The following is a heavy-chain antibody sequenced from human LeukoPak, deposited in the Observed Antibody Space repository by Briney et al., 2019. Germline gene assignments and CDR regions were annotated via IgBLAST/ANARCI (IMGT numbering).Heavy chain of an antibody. CDR1: GFTFSTYS. V-gene: IGHV3-21*01. CDR2: ISSDSNYI. D-gene: IGHD3-22*01. J-gene: IGHJ4*02. Sequence: GALRLSCAASGFTFSTYSMNWVRQAPGKGLEWVSAISSDSNYIYYADSVKGRFTISRDNAKNSLYLQMNSLRAEDTAVYYCARDRARVSDYWGQGTLVTVSS. CDR3: ARDRARVSDY.